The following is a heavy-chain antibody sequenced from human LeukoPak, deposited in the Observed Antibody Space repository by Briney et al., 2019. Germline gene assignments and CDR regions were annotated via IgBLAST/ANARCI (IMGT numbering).Heavy chain of an antibody. D-gene: IGHD2-2*01. Sequence: GGSLRLPCAASGFTFSSCWMSWVRQAPGKGLEWVANIKQDGSEKYYVDSVKGRFTISRDNSKNTLYLQMNSLRAEDTAVYYCARAGDCSSTSCYLFYYYYYGMDVWGQGTTVTVSS. CDR1: GFTFSSCW. CDR3: ARAGDCSSTSCYLFYYYYYGMDV. J-gene: IGHJ6*02. CDR2: IKQDGSEK. V-gene: IGHV3-7*01.